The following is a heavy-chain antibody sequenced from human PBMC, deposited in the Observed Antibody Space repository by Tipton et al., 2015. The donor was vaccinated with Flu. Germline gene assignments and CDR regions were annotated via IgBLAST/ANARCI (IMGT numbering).Heavy chain of an antibody. Sequence: QVQLVQSGAEVRKPGASVKISCKASGYTLTSHYIHWVRQAPGQPPQWMGVVNPRDGGTTSAQNLEGRVTLTRDMSTSTAYLELSSLRSEDTAMYYCVRFSGGRELATFDVWGQGTRVVVSS. CDR1: GYTLTSHY. D-gene: IGHD2-15*01. J-gene: IGHJ3*01. V-gene: IGHV1-46*04. CDR3: VRFSGGRELATFDV. CDR2: VNPRDGGT.